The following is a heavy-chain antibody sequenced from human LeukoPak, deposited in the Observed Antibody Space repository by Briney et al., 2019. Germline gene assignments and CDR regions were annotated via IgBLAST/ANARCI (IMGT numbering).Heavy chain of an antibody. CDR1: GFTFSSYD. CDR3: ARTFDI. J-gene: IGHJ3*02. V-gene: IGHV3-48*04. CDR2: ISSGSGSK. Sequence: PGGSLRLSCEASGFTFSSYDMNWVRQAPGRGLEWVSYISSGSGSKYYADSVRGRFTISRDNARNSLYLQMNTLRAEDTAVYYCARTFDIWGQGAMVTVPS.